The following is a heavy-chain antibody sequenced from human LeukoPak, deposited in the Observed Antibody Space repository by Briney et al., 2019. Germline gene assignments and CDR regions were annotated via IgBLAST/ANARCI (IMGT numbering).Heavy chain of an antibody. D-gene: IGHD1-26*01. J-gene: IGHJ5*02. Sequence: ASVKVSCKASGYTFTGYYMHWVRQAPGQGLEWMGWINLNSGGTNYAQKFQGRVTMTWDTSINTAYMELSRLRSDDTAVHYCAIIVGANNWFDPWGQGALVTVSS. CDR3: AIIVGANNWFDP. CDR1: GYTFTGYY. V-gene: IGHV1-2*02. CDR2: INLNSGGT.